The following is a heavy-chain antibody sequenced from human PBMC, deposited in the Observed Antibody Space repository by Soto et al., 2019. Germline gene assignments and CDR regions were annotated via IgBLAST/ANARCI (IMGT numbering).Heavy chain of an antibody. CDR1: GGSFSGYY. J-gene: IGHJ2*01. Sequence: QVQLQQWGAGPLRPLETLSLTCGVSGGSFSGYYWAWIRQSPGMGLEWIGEINDRGSINYNPSLESRVSISVDTSKNHYSLNLRSATAADTAVYYCARESHDILTGPPWVWYFDLWGRGTLVTVSS. V-gene: IGHV4-34*01. CDR2: INDRGSI. D-gene: IGHD3-9*01. CDR3: ARESHDILTGPPWVWYFDL.